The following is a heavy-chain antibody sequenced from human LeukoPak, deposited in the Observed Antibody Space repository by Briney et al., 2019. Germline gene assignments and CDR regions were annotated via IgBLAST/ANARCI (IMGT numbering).Heavy chain of an antibody. D-gene: IGHD6-13*01. CDR2: IYYSGST. CDR1: GGPISSYY. Sequence: SETLSLTCAVSGGPISSYYCSWIRQPPGKGLEWIGYIYYSGSTNYNPSLKSRVTISVDTSKNQFSLKLSSVTAADTAVYYCASTGIAAAGSDYWGQGTLVTVSS. J-gene: IGHJ4*02. CDR3: ASTGIAAAGSDY. V-gene: IGHV4-59*08.